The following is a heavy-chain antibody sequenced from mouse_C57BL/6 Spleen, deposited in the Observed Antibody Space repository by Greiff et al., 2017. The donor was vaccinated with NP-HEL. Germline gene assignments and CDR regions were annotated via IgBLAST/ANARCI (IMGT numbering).Heavy chain of an antibody. V-gene: IGHV1-64*01. J-gene: IGHJ2*01. D-gene: IGHD2-10*01. Sequence: QVQLQQPGAELVKPGASVKLSCKASGYTFTSYWMHWVKQRPGQGLEWIGMIHPNSGSTNYNEKFKSKATLTVDKSSSTAYMQLSSLTSEDSAFYYCARPTLLWRYYFDYWGQGTTLTVSS. CDR1: GYTFTSYW. CDR2: IHPNSGST. CDR3: ARPTLLWRYYFDY.